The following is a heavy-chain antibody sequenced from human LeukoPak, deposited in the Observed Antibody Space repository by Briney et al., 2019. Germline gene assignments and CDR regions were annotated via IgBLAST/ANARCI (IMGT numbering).Heavy chain of an antibody. CDR2: ISGSGGST. J-gene: IGHJ4*02. V-gene: IGHV3-23*01. D-gene: IGHD2-21*01. CDR1: GFTFSSYA. Sequence: GGSLRLSCAASGFTFSSYAMSWVRQAPGKGLGWVSAISGSGGSTYYADSVKGRFTISRDNSKNTLYLQMNSLRAEDTAVYYCAKDARPPYCGGDCYSGLYYWGQGTLVTVSS. CDR3: AKDARPPYCGGDCYSGLYY.